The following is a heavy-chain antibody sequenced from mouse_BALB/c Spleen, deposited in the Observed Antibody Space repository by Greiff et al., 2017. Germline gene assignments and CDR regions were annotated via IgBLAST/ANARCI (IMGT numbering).Heavy chain of an antibody. CDR1: GFTFSSFG. Sequence: EVKVVESGGGLVQPGGSRKLSCAASGFTFSSFGMHWVRQAPEKGLEWVAYISSGSSTIYYADTVKGRFTISRDNPKNTLFLQMTSLRSEDTAMYYCARRDGYGNHPYYAMDYWGQGTSVTVSS. CDR2: ISSGSSTI. CDR3: ARRDGYGNHPYYAMDY. J-gene: IGHJ4*01. D-gene: IGHD2-10*02. V-gene: IGHV5-17*02.